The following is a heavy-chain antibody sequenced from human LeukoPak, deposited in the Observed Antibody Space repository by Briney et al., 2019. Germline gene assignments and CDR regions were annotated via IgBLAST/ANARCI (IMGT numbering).Heavy chain of an antibody. D-gene: IGHD6-6*01. CDR1: GFSLSTSGMC. Sequence: ESGPALVKPTQTLTLTCTFFGFSLSTSGMCVSWIRQPPGKALEWLARIDWDDDKYYSTSLKTRLTISKDTSKNQVVLTMTNMDPVDTATYYCARIREEYSSSPRTNYHYYYYMDVWGKGTTVTVSS. CDR2: IDWDDDK. J-gene: IGHJ6*03. CDR3: ARIREEYSSSPRTNYHYYYYMDV. V-gene: IGHV2-70*11.